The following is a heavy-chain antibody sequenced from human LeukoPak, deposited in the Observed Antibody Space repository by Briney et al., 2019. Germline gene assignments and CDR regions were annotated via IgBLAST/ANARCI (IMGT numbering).Heavy chain of an antibody. CDR3: ARTTAAGTYYFDY. J-gene: IGHJ4*02. D-gene: IGHD6-13*01. CDR2: IYYSGST. Sequence: SETLSLTCTVSGGSISSCYWSWIRQPPGKGLEWIGYIYYSGSTNYNPSLKSRVTISVDTSKNQFSLKLSSVTAADTAVYYCARTTAAGTYYFDYWGQGTLVTVSS. V-gene: IGHV4-59*01. CDR1: GGSISSCY.